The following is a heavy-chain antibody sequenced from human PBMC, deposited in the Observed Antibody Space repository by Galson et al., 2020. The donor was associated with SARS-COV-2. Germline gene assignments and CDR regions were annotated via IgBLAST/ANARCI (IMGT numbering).Heavy chain of an antibody. CDR1: RGSIRDVS. V-gene: IGHV4-59*01. J-gene: IGHJ5*02. CDR2: VCNSGRT. D-gene: IGHD3-10*01. Sequence: TRNLYMTCTSHRGSIRDVSWHWTRQPHGKGLEWIGYVCNSGRTPYNPSLESRVTMSVDTSKNEVSLKLSSVTAADTAVYYCARDTYYSGSGRAWFDPWGQGTLVTVSS. CDR3: ARDTYYSGSGRAWFDP.